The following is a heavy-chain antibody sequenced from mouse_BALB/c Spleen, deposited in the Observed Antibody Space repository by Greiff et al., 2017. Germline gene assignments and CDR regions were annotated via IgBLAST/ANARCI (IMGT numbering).Heavy chain of an antibody. CDR3: ARWDYYGNIPAGDY. CDR1: GYPFTGYY. J-gene: IGHJ4*01. CDR2: ISCYNGAT. Sequence: LVKTGASVKISCKASGYPFTGYYMHWVKQSHGKSLEWIGYISCYNGATSYNQKFKGKATFTVDTSSSTAYMQFNSLTSEDSAVYYCARWDYYGNIPAGDYWGQGTSVTVSS. D-gene: IGHD2-1*01. V-gene: IGHV1S34*01.